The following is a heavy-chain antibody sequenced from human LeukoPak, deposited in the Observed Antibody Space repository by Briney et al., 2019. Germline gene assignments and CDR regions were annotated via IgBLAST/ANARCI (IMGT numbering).Heavy chain of an antibody. D-gene: IGHD2-2*01. Sequence: ASVKVSCKAPAYTFTGYYMHWVRQAPGQGLEWMGWINPKSGDTNYAQKFQGRVIMTRDTSISTAYMEVSSLSSDDTAVYYCARGLQAASGPTPYFDYWGQGTLVTVSS. CDR2: INPKSGDT. CDR3: ARGLQAASGPTPYFDY. CDR1: AYTFTGYY. J-gene: IGHJ4*02. V-gene: IGHV1-2*02.